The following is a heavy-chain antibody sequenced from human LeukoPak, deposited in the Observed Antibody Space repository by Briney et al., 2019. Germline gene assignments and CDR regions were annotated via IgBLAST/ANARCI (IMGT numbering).Heavy chain of an antibody. CDR2: ISYDGSNK. Sequence: GRSLRLSCAASGFTFSSYAMHWVRQAPGKGLEWVAVISYDGSNKYYADSVKGRFTISRDNSKNTLYLQMSSLRAEDTAVYYCAREALGYCSGGSCYSNWFDPWGQGTLVTVSS. V-gene: IGHV3-30*14. J-gene: IGHJ5*02. CDR1: GFTFSSYA. CDR3: AREALGYCSGGSCYSNWFDP. D-gene: IGHD2-15*01.